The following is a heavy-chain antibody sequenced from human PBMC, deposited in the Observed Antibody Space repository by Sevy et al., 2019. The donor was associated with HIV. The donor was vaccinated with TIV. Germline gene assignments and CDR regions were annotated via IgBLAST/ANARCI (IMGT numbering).Heavy chain of an antibody. CDR3: ARDPRMYGDYLLAYFDY. Sequence: GGSLRLSCAASGFAPSTYGMHWVRQAPGKGLEWVAVIGYDGSNKYYADSVKGRFSISRDNSRNTLFLQMDSLRAEDTAVYYCARDPRMYGDYLLAYFDYWGQGTLSPSPQ. J-gene: IGHJ4*02. V-gene: IGHV3-33*01. CDR1: GFAPSTYG. CDR2: IGYDGSNK. D-gene: IGHD2-8*01.